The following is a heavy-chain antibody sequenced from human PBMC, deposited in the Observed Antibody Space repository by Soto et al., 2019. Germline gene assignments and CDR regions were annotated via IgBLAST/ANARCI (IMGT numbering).Heavy chain of an antibody. CDR3: AVVEYSSSSVDY. CDR2: IYTSGST. CDR1: GGSISSYY. J-gene: IGHJ4*02. D-gene: IGHD6-6*01. V-gene: IGHV4-4*07. Sequence: LSLTCTVSGGSISSYYWSWIRQPAGKGLEWIGRIYTSGSTNYNPSLKSRVTMSVDTSRNQFSLKLSSVTAADTAVYYCAVVEYSSSSVDYWGQGTLVTVSS.